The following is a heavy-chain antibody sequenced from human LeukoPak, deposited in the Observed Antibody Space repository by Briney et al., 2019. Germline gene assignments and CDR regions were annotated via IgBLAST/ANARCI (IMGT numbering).Heavy chain of an antibody. CDR3: ARHPGPDYYDSSGYYGFDY. CDR1: GYTFTSYA. D-gene: IGHD3-22*01. J-gene: IGHJ4*02. Sequence: ASVKVPCKASGYTFTSYAMHWVRQAPGQRLEWMGWINAGNGNTKYSQKFQGRVTITRDTSASTAYMELSSLRSEDTAVYYCARHPGPDYYDSSGYYGFDYWGQGTLVTVSS. CDR2: INAGNGNT. V-gene: IGHV1-3*01.